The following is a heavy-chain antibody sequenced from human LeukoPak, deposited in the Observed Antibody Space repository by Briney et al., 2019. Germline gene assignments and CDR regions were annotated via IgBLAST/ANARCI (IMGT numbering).Heavy chain of an antibody. Sequence: SETLSLTRVVSGGSLSGYYWGWIRQPPGKGLERIGEIHHTGATTSNPSLKSRVSLSLDSSRNELSLRLISVTAADTGLYFCARGLDKTFWYFDIWGRGTLVTVSS. D-gene: IGHD3-9*01. V-gene: IGHV4-34*01. CDR2: IHHTGAT. CDR1: GGSLSGYY. J-gene: IGHJ2*01. CDR3: ARGLDKTFWYFDI.